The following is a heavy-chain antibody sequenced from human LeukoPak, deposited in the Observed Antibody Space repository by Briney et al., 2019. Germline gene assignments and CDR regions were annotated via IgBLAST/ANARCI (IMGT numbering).Heavy chain of an antibody. D-gene: IGHD3-10*01. V-gene: IGHV3-11*01. CDR2: ISNSGSTI. Sequence: GGSLRLSCAASGFTFSDYYMSWMRQAPGKGLEWVSYISNSGSTIHYADSVQGRFTISRDNAKSSLYLQLDSLRAEDTAVYYCARVNRHYYGSGSPHFDYWGQGTLVTVSS. CDR1: GFTFSDYY. J-gene: IGHJ4*02. CDR3: ARVNRHYYGSGSPHFDY.